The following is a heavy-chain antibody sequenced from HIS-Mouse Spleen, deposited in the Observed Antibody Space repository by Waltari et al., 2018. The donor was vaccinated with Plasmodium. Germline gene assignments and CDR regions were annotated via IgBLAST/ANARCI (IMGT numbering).Heavy chain of an antibody. CDR1: GDSFSSNSAA. J-gene: IGHJ4*02. CDR3: ARGQRIYYFDY. Sequence: QVQLQQSGPGLVKPSQTLSLTCAIPGDSFSSNSAARNWIRQPPSTGLECLGRTYYRSKWYNDYSVSVKSPITINPDTSKNQFSLQLNSVTPEDTAVYYCARGQRIYYFDYWGQGTLVTVSS. D-gene: IGHD2-15*01. V-gene: IGHV6-1*01. CDR2: TYYRSKWYN.